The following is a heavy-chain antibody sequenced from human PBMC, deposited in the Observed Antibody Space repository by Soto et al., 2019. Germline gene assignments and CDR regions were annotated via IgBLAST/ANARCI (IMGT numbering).Heavy chain of an antibody. CDR3: ARTKLDPYPYYYYYMDV. CDR1: GGSFSGYY. D-gene: IGHD1-7*01. CDR2: INHSGST. J-gene: IGHJ6*03. V-gene: IGHV4-34*01. Sequence: SETLSLTCAVYGGSFSGYYWSWIRQPPGKGLEWIGEINHSGSTNYNPSLKSRVTISVDTSKNQFSLKLSSVTAADTAVYYCARTKLDPYPYYYYYMDVRGKGTTVTVSS.